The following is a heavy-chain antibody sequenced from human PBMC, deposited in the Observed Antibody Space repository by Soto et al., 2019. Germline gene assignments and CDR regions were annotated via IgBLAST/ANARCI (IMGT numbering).Heavy chain of an antibody. V-gene: IGHV1-58*01. CDR1: GFTFTSSA. J-gene: IGHJ4*02. CDR2: IVVGSGNT. D-gene: IGHD6-13*01. Sequence: SVKVSCKASGFTFTSSAVQWVLQARGQRLEWIGWIVVGSGNTNYAQKFQERVTITRDMSTSTAYMELSSLRSEDTAVYYCAAAWDSSSWPLIDYWGQGTLVTVSS. CDR3: AAAWDSSSWPLIDY.